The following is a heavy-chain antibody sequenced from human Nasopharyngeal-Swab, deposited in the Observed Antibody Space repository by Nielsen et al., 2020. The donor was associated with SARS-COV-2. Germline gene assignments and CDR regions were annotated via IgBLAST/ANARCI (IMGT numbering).Heavy chain of an antibody. V-gene: IGHV3-30-3*01. CDR1: GFTFNTYA. CDR3: ARAVEYYYGSGSYYTDYYYMDV. D-gene: IGHD3-10*01. CDR2: VSYDGSNK. Sequence: GESLKISCAASGFTFNTYAMHWVRQAPGKGLEWVAVVSYDGSNKFSAASVKGRFFISRDNSNNTLYLQMDSLRPDDTAVYYCARAVEYYYGSGSYYTDYYYMDVWGKGTTVTVSS. J-gene: IGHJ6*03.